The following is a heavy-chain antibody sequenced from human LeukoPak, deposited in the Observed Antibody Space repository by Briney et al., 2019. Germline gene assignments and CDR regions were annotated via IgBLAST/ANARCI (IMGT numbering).Heavy chain of an antibody. CDR2: TYSDGSS. J-gene: IGHJ3*02. Sequence: GGSLRLSCAASGFIVSSNYMSWVRQAPGKGLKWVSVTYSDGSSYYTDSVKGRFTISRDTSKNTLYLQMNSLRAEDTAVYYCASRIAAAGTDAFDIWGQGTMVTISS. V-gene: IGHV3-66*02. D-gene: IGHD6-13*01. CDR1: GFIVSSNY. CDR3: ASRIAAAGTDAFDI.